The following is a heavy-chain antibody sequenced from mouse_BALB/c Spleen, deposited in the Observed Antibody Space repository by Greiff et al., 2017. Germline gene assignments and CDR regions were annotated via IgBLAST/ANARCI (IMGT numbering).Heavy chain of an antibody. D-gene: IGHD2-1*01. J-gene: IGHJ4*01. CDR2: ISNLAYSI. Sequence: EVKLMESGGGLVQPGGSRKLSCAASGFTFSDYGMAWVRQAPGKGPEWVAFISNLAYSIYYADTVTGRFTISRENAKNTLYLEMSSLRSEDTAMYCCARGALLWYAMDYWGQGTSVTVSS. CDR3: ARGALLWYAMDY. V-gene: IGHV5-15*02. CDR1: GFTFSDYG.